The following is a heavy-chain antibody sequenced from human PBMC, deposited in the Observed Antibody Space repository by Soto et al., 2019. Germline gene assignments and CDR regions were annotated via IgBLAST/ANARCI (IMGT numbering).Heavy chain of an antibody. Sequence: PGGSLRLSCAASGFTFSSYWMSWVRQAPGKGLEWVANIKQDGSEKYYVDSVKGRFTISRDNAKNSLYLQMNSLRAEDTAVYYCARDFGPTYYDFWSGYPLGYYGMDVWGQGTTVTVSS. V-gene: IGHV3-7*01. D-gene: IGHD3-3*01. CDR3: ARDFGPTYYDFWSGYPLGYYGMDV. CDR1: GFTFSSYW. CDR2: IKQDGSEK. J-gene: IGHJ6*02.